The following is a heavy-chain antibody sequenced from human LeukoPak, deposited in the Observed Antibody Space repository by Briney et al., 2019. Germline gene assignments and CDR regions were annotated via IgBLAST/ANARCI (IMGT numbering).Heavy chain of an antibody. Sequence: GGSLRLSCAASGFTFSSSGMHWVRQAPGKGLEWVTFIRYDGSYKYYADSVKGRFTISRDNSKNTLSLQMNSLRAEDTAVYYCARASFGFRDYVWGSYLEPFDYWGQGTLVTVSS. CDR3: ARASFGFRDYVWGSYLEPFDY. CDR1: GFTFSSSG. V-gene: IGHV3-30*02. D-gene: IGHD3-16*02. J-gene: IGHJ4*02. CDR2: IRYDGSYK.